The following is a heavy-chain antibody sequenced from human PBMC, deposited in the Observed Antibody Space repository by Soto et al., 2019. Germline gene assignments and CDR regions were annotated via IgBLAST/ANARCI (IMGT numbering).Heavy chain of an antibody. V-gene: IGHV4-31*03. CDR2: IDYSGST. Sequence: VQLQESGPGLVKPSQTLSLTCSVSGDSISSGGYYWSWIRQHPGKGLEWVGYIDYSGSTYYNSSLKSRLTISADMSKNQFSLKLRSVTAADTVVYYCARVTPAAGTPYWGQGTLVTVSS. CDR1: GDSISSGGYY. J-gene: IGHJ4*02. D-gene: IGHD6-13*01. CDR3: ARVTPAAGTPY.